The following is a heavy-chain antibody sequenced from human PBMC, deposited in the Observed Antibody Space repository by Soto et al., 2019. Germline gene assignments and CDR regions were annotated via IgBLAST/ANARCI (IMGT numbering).Heavy chain of an antibody. D-gene: IGHD2-2*01. J-gene: IGHJ5*02. CDR1: GGSISSGGYY. CDR2: IYYSGST. Sequence: QVQLQESGPGLVKPSQTLSLTCTVSGGSISSGGYYWSWIRQHPGKGLEWIGYIYYSGSTYYNPSLKSRVTISVDTSKNQFSLKLSSVTAADTAVYYCAREVYGSSTSCYFSWFDPWGQGTLVTVSS. V-gene: IGHV4-31*03. CDR3: AREVYGSSTSCYFSWFDP.